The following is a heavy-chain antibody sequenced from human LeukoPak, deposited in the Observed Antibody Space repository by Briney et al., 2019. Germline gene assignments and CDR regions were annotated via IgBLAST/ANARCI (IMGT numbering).Heavy chain of an antibody. CDR2: IRSKANSYAT. Sequence: GGSLRLSCAASGFTFSGSAMHWVRQASGKGLEWVGRIRSKANSYATAYAASVKGRFTISRDDSENTAYLQMNSLKTEDTAVYYCARGRVAADEWTMIFDYWGQGTLVTVSS. CDR3: ARGRVAADEWTMIFDY. D-gene: IGHD6-13*01. J-gene: IGHJ4*02. V-gene: IGHV3-73*01. CDR1: GFTFSGSA.